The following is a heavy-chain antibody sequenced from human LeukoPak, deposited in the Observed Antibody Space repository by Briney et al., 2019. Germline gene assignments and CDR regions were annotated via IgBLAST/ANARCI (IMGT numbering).Heavy chain of an antibody. Sequence: SETLSLTCTVSGGSISSYYWSWIRQPAGKGLEWIGRIDTSGSTNYNPSLKSRVTMSVDTSKNQFSLKLSSVTAADTAVYYCARDSRYFDWLLTRYYYYMDVWGKGTTVTISS. CDR2: IDTSGST. CDR3: ARDSRYFDWLLTRYYYYMDV. J-gene: IGHJ6*03. CDR1: GGSISSYY. D-gene: IGHD3-9*01. V-gene: IGHV4-4*07.